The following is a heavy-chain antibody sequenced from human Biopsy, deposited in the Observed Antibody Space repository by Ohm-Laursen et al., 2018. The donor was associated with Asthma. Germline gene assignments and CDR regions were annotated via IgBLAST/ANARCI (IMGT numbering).Heavy chain of an antibody. CDR3: VHTLVGLKAFDF. CDR2: IYWDDDK. CDR1: GFSLSTSGGG. Sequence: TQTLTLTCTFSGFSLSTSGGGVGWIRQPPGKALEWLGNIYWDDDKRCSPSLQSRLTIIRDTPKDQVVLTMTNMGPVDTGTYYCVHTLVGLKAFDFWGQGTLVTVSS. D-gene: IGHD1-26*01. V-gene: IGHV2-5*02. J-gene: IGHJ4*02.